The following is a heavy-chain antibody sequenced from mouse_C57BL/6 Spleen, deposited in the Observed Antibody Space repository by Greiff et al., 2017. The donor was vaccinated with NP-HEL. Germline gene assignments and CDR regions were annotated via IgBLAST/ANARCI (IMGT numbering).Heavy chain of an antibody. CDR3: ARIYDGYYDAMDY. J-gene: IGHJ4*01. D-gene: IGHD2-3*01. Sequence: QVQLQQSGAELAKPGASVKLSCKASGYTFTSYWMHWVKQRPGQGLEWIGYINPSSGYTKYNQKFKDKATLTADKSSSTAYMQLSSLTYEDSAVYCCARIYDGYYDAMDYWGQGTSVTVSS. CDR1: GYTFTSYW. V-gene: IGHV1-7*01. CDR2: INPSSGYT.